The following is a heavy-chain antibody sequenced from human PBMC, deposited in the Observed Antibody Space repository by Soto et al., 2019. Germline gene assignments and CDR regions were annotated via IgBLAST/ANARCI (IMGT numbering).Heavy chain of an antibody. J-gene: IGHJ3*02. CDR2: IYYSGSS. V-gene: IGHV4-30-4*08. Sequence: SETLSLTCSVSGGSISGDYYWSWIRQSPEKGLEWIGYIYYSGSSYSNPALQSRLSMSLDTSKNQFSLKLRSVTAADTAVYYCASPGSCSSTSCYHSHAFDIWGQGTMVTVSS. CDR3: ASPGSCSSTSCYHSHAFDI. D-gene: IGHD2-2*01. CDR1: GGSISGDYY.